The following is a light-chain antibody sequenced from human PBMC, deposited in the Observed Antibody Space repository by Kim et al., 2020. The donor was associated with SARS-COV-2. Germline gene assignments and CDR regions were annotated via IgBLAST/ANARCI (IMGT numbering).Light chain of an antibody. CDR3: LSHDSSLSAYV. Sequence: QSVLTQPPSVSGAPGQRVTISCTGSSSNIGAGYDVHWYQQLPGTAPKLLIFGNSNRPSGVPDRFSGSQSGTSASLAISGLQVEDEALYYCLSHDSSLSAYVFGGGTQVTVL. CDR2: GNS. V-gene: IGLV1-40*01. J-gene: IGLJ1*01. CDR1: SSNIGAGYD.